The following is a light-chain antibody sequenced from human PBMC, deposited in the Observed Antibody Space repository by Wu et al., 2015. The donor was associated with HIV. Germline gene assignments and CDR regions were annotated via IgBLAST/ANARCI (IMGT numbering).Light chain of an antibody. J-gene: IGKJ4*02. CDR3: QQRSNWPPR. CDR1: QSVNSDY. Sequence: EIVLTQSPDNLSLSPGERATLSCRASQSVNSDYLAWYQQKAGQAPRLLIYGASSRATGIPDRFSGSGSGTDFTLTIRRLEPEDFAVYYCQQRSNWPPRFGGGTKVEIK. CDR2: GAS. V-gene: IGKV3D-20*02.